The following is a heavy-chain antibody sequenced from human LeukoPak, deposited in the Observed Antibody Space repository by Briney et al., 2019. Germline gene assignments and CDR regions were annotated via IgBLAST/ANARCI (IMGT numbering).Heavy chain of an antibody. V-gene: IGHV3-21*01. J-gene: IGHJ6*04. Sequence: PGGSLRLSCAASGFTFSSYSMNWVRQAPGKGLEWVSSISSSSSYIYYADSVKGRFTISRDNAKNSLYLQMNSLRAEDTAVYYCARDKALWFGELLYPYYYYGMDVWGKGTTVTVSS. D-gene: IGHD3-10*01. CDR3: ARDKALWFGELLYPYYYYGMDV. CDR2: ISSSSSYI. CDR1: GFTFSSYS.